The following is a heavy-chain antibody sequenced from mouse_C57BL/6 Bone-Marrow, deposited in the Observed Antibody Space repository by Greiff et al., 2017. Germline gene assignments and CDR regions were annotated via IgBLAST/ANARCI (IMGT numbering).Heavy chain of an antibody. J-gene: IGHJ4*01. D-gene: IGHD1-3*01. V-gene: IGHV1-52*01. CDR3: ARSKGDYAMDY. CDR2: IDPSDSET. CDR1: GYTFTSYW. Sequence: VKLQQPGAELVRPGSSVKLSCKASGYTFTSYWMHWVKQRPIQGLEWIGNIDPSDSETHYNQKFKDKATLTVDKSSSTAYMQLSSLTSEDSAVYYCARSKGDYAMDYWGQGTSVTVSS.